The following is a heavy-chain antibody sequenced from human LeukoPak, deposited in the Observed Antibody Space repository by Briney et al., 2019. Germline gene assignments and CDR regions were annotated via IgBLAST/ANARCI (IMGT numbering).Heavy chain of an antibody. V-gene: IGHV3-66*02. CDR2: IYSGGST. D-gene: IGHD5-12*01. Sequence: GGSLRLSCAASGFTVSSNYMSWVRQAPGVGLEWVSVIYSGGSTYYADSVKGRFTISRDNSKNTLYLQMNSLRAEDTAVYYCARDFGGLRYFDYWGQGTLVAVSS. CDR3: ARDFGGLRYFDY. CDR1: GFTVSSNY. J-gene: IGHJ4*02.